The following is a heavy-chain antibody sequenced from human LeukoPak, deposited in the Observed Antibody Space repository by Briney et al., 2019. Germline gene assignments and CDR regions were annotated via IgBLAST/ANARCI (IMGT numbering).Heavy chain of an antibody. CDR2: ISSSGSTI. D-gene: IGHD2-2*01. V-gene: IGHV3-48*04. CDR1: GFTFSSYA. CDR3: ARVAGIVVVPADFATDAFDI. J-gene: IGHJ3*02. Sequence: QSGGSLRLSCAASGFTFSSYAMNWVRQAPGKGLEWVSYISSSGSTIYYADSVKGRFTISRDNAKNSLYLQMNSLRAEDTAVYYCARVAGIVVVPADFATDAFDIWGQGTMVTVSS.